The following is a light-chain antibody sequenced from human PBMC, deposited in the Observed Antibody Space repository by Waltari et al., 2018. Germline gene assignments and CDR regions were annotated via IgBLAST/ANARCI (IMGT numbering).Light chain of an antibody. J-gene: IGKJ2*01. Sequence: DIQMTQSPSSLSASVGDRVTITCRASQSISSYLTWYHQKPGKAPKLLIYAASSLQSGVPSRFSGSGSGTDFTLTISSLQPEDFATYYCQQSYSTPPYTFGQGTKLETK. V-gene: IGKV1-39*01. CDR1: QSISSY. CDR2: AAS. CDR3: QQSYSTPPYT.